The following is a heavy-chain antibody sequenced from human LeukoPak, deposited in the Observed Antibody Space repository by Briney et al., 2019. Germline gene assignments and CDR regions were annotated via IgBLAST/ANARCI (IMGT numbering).Heavy chain of an antibody. CDR1: GFTFSSYW. CDR3: ARVGYSGYDFDY. J-gene: IGHJ4*02. Sequence: GGSLRLSCVGSGFTFSSYWMTWVRQAPGKGLEWVANIKDDGSEKYSVDSVKGRFTISRDNAKNSLYLQMNSLRAEDTAVYYCARVGYSGYDFDYWGQGTLVTVSS. D-gene: IGHD5-12*01. V-gene: IGHV3-7*01. CDR2: IKDDGSEK.